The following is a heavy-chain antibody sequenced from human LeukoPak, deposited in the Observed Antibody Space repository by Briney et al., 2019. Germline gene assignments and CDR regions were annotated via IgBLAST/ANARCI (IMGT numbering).Heavy chain of an antibody. CDR1: GFTFSSYE. CDR3: ARGGYYGSGRYYFDS. D-gene: IGHD3-3*01. CDR2: ISSSGSTI. V-gene: IGHV3-48*03. Sequence: GGSLRLSCAASGFTFSSYEMNWVRQAPGKGLEWVSYISSSGSTIYYADSVKGRFTISRDNAKNTLHLQMNSLRAEDTAVYYCARGGYYGSGRYYFDSGGQGTLVTVSS. J-gene: IGHJ4*02.